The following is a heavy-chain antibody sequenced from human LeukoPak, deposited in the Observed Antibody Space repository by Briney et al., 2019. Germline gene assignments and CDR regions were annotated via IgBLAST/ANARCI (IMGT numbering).Heavy chain of an antibody. CDR3: AKDRSFWYSSGWSSFDY. CDR1: GFTFSSYG. V-gene: IGHV3-30*02. Sequence: PGGSLRLSCAASGFTFSSYGMHWVRQAPGKGLEWVAFIRYDGSNKYYADSVKGRFTISRDNSKNTLYLQMNSLRAEDTAVYYCAKDRSFWYSSGWSSFDYWGQGTLVTVSS. J-gene: IGHJ4*02. CDR2: IRYDGSNK. D-gene: IGHD6-19*01.